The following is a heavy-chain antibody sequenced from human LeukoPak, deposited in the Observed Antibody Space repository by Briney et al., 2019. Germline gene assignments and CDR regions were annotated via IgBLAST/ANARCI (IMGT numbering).Heavy chain of an antibody. CDR3: ARGGIVGGTTHLVFDY. CDR1: GFTFSGHW. Sequence: GGSLRLSCAASGFTFSGHWMHWVRQAPGKGPVWVSRINTDGSSANYADSVKGRFTISRDNAKNTLYLQMNSLRAEDTAVYYCARGGIVGGTTHLVFDYWGQGTLVTVSS. D-gene: IGHD1-26*01. J-gene: IGHJ4*02. CDR2: INTDGSSA. V-gene: IGHV3-74*01.